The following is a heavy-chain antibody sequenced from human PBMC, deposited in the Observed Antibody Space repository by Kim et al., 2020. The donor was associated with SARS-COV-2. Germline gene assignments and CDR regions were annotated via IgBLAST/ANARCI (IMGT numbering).Heavy chain of an antibody. V-gene: IGHV1-8*01. Sequence: GYAQKLQGRVTMTRNTSISTAYMELSSLRSEDTAVYYCASRMGGYSYDFDYWGQGTLVTVSS. CDR3: ASRMGGYSYDFDY. D-gene: IGHD5-18*01. J-gene: IGHJ4*02.